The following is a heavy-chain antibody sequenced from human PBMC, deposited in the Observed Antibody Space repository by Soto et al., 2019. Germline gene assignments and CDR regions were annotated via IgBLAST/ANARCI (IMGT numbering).Heavy chain of an antibody. J-gene: IGHJ6*02. D-gene: IGHD3-3*01. CDR1: GGTFSSYA. Sequence: SVKVSCKASGGTFSSYAISWVRQAPGQGLERMGGIIPIFGTANYAQKFQGRVTITADESTSTAYMELSSLRSEDTAVYYCARGGIWTGYDFWSGYLYPQYYYYYGMDVWGQGTTVTVSS. CDR2: IIPIFGTA. V-gene: IGHV1-69*13. CDR3: ARGGIWTGYDFWSGYLYPQYYYYYGMDV.